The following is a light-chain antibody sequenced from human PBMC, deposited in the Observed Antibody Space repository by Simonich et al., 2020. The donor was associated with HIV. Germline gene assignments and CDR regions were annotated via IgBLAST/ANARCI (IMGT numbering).Light chain of an antibody. CDR3: SSYTSSSTWV. J-gene: IGLJ3*02. CDR1: SSDVGGFNY. Sequence: QSALTQPASVSGSPGQSITISCPGTSSDVGGFNYVPWYQQHPGKAPKLMIYDVSKRPSGVSNRFSGPKSGNTASLTISGLQAEDEADYYCSSYTSSSTWVFGGGTKLTVL. V-gene: IGLV2-14*01. CDR2: DVS.